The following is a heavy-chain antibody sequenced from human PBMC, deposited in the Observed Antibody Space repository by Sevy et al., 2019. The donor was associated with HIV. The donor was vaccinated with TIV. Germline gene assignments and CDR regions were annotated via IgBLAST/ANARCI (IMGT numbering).Heavy chain of an antibody. CDR3: SRQVVAVAGDYFDY. D-gene: IGHD6-19*01. V-gene: IGHV3-73*01. CDR1: GFTFSSYA. CDR2: IRSKANTYAT. Sequence: GGSLRLSCTASGFTFSSYAMYWVRQASGKGLEWVGRIRSKANTYATAYAASVKGRFSISRDDSKNTAYLQMNSLKTEDTAEYYCSRQVVAVAGDYFDYWGQGTLVTVSS. J-gene: IGHJ4*02.